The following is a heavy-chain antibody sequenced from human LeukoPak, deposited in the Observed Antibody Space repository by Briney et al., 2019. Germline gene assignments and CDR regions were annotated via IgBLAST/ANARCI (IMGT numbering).Heavy chain of an antibody. CDR3: ARVDDYYGGRAFDY. CDR2: IYYSGST. CDR1: GGSISSGGYY. D-gene: IGHD4-23*01. J-gene: IGHJ4*02. Sequence: SQTLSLTCTDSGGSISSGGYYWSWIRQHPGKGLEWIGYIYYSGSTYCNPSLKSRVTISVDTSKNQFSLKLSSVTAADTAVYYCARVDDYYGGRAFDYWGQGTLVTVSS. V-gene: IGHV4-31*03.